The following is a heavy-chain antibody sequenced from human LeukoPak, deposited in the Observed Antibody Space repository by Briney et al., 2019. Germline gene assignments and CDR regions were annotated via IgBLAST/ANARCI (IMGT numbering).Heavy chain of an antibody. V-gene: IGHV4-38-2*02. D-gene: IGHD3-22*01. CDR1: GYSISSGYY. CDR3: AREPYYYDSSGYWDV. J-gene: IGHJ6*04. Sequence: SETLSLTCTVSGYSISSGYYWGWIRQPPGQGLEWIGSIYHSGSTYYNPSLKSRVTISVDTSKNQFSLKLSSVTAADTAVYYCAREPYYYDSSGYWDVWGKGTTVTVSS. CDR2: IYHSGST.